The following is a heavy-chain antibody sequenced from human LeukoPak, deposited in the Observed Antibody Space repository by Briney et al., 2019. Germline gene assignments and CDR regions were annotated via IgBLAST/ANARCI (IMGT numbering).Heavy chain of an antibody. CDR1: GFTFSSYW. CDR3: ARDRYDFWSGYYVPFDY. D-gene: IGHD3-3*01. Sequence: GGSLRLSCAASGFTFSSYWMSWVRQAPGKGLEWVANIKQDGSEKYYVDSVKGRFTTSRDNAKNSLYLQMNSLRAEDTAVYYCARDRYDFWSGYYVPFDYWGQGTLVTVSS. V-gene: IGHV3-7*01. J-gene: IGHJ4*02. CDR2: IKQDGSEK.